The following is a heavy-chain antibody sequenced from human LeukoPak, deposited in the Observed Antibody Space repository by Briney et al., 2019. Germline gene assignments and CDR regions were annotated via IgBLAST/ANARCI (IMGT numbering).Heavy chain of an antibody. D-gene: IGHD2-15*01. CDR3: ARGGALGYCSGGSCYSPDY. CDR2: IGSSGRTI. V-gene: IGHV3-11*04. CDR1: GFTFSDYY. Sequence: SGGSLRLSCAASGFTFSDYYMSWIRQAPGKGLEWVSYIGSSGRTIYYADSVKGRFTISRDNAKNSLYLQMNSLRAEDTAVYYCARGGALGYCSGGSCYSPDYWGQGTLVTVSS. J-gene: IGHJ4*02.